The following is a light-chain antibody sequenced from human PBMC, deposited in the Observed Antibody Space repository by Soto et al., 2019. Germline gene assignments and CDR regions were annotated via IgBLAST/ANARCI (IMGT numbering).Light chain of an antibody. CDR1: QSVSSY. V-gene: IGKV1D-16*01. CDR3: QQYHTYPYT. J-gene: IGKJ2*01. Sequence: TQSPATLSLSPGERATLSCRASQSVSSYLAWYQQKPEKAPKSLIYASSSLQSGVPSRFSGSGFGTQFTLTISSLQPEDFATYYCQQYHTYPYTFGQGTKLEI. CDR2: ASS.